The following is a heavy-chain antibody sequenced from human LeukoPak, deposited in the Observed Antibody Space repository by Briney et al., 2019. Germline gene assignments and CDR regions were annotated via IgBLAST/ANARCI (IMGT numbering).Heavy chain of an antibody. Sequence: PGGSLRLSCAASGFTFSNYAMSWVRQVPGKDLEWVSAITGSGVTTYYADSVKGRFTIFRDNSENTLFLEMNSLRAEDTAVYYCAKDRSGYSGPFDYWGQGTLVTVSS. CDR2: ITGSGVTT. CDR3: AKDRSGYSGPFDY. CDR1: GFTFSNYA. J-gene: IGHJ4*02. V-gene: IGHV3-23*01. D-gene: IGHD1-26*01.